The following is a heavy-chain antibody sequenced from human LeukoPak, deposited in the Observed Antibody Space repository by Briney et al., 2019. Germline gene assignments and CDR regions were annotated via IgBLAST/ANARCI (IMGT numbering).Heavy chain of an antibody. Sequence: ASVKVSCKASGYTFTGYYMHWVRQAPGQGLEWMGWINPNSGGTNYAQKFQGRVTMTRDTSISTAYMELSRLRSDGTAVYYCARDPAPFLRYCGGDCPPEYFDYWGQGTLVTVSS. D-gene: IGHD2-21*02. J-gene: IGHJ4*02. V-gene: IGHV1-2*02. CDR2: INPNSGGT. CDR1: GYTFTGYY. CDR3: ARDPAPFLRYCGGDCPPEYFDY.